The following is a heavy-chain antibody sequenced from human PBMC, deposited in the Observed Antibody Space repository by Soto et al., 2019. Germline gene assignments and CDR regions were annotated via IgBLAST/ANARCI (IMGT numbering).Heavy chain of an antibody. CDR3: ARCPDPTGWVRLDY. CDR1: GYYFTDYW. D-gene: IGHD3-9*01. V-gene: IGHV5-51*01. Sequence: PGESLKISCKISGYYFTDYWIGWVRQTPGKGLEWMGIIYPSDSDTRYGPSFQGQVTISADKAINTAYLQWSSLKASDTAIYYCARCPDPTGWVRLDYWGQGTLVTVSS. CDR2: IYPSDSDT. J-gene: IGHJ4*02.